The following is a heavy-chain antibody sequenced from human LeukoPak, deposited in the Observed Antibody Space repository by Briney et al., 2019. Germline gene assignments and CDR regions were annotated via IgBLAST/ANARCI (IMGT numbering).Heavy chain of an antibody. V-gene: IGHV3-30*04. CDR3: ARLTGISYGKYYFDF. CDR1: GFTFSSYA. CDR2: ISYDGSNK. J-gene: IGHJ4*02. D-gene: IGHD1-1*01. Sequence: PGRSLRLSCAASGFTFSSYAMHWVRQAPGKGLEWVAVISYDGSNKYYADSVKGRFTISRDNSKNTLYLQMNSLRAEDTAVYYCARLTGISYGKYYFDFWGRGTLVTVSS.